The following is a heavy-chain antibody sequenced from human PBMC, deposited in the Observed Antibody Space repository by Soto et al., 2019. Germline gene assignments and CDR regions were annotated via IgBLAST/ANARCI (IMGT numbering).Heavy chain of an antibody. CDR3: AREGSDYVWGIYRYGYFDL. D-gene: IGHD3-16*02. CDR2: INAGNGNT. J-gene: IGHJ2*01. Sequence: QVQLVQSGAEVKKPGASVKVSCKASGYTFTSYAMHWVRQAPGQRLEWMGWINAGNGNTKYSQKFQGRVTITRDTSASKAYMELSSLRSEDTAVYYWAREGSDYVWGIYRYGYFDLWGRGNLVTVSS. CDR1: GYTFTSYA. V-gene: IGHV1-3*01.